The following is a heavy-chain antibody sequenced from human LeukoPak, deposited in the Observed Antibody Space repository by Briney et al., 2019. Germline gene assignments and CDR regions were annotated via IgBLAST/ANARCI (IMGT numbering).Heavy chain of an antibody. V-gene: IGHV4-38-2*02. Sequence: SETLSLTCTVSGYSISSGYYWGWIRQPPGMGLEWIGTFYYSGSTYYNPPLKSRVSISVDTSKNQFSLKLSSVTAADTAVYYCARDGSSAVADYWGQGTLVTVSS. CDR1: GYSISSGYY. J-gene: IGHJ4*02. CDR2: FYYSGST. CDR3: ARDGSSAVADY. D-gene: IGHD6-19*01.